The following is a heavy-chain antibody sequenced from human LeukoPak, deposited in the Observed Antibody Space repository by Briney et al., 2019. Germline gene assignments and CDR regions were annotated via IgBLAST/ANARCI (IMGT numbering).Heavy chain of an antibody. CDR1: GGSISSGSYY. Sequence: SETLSLTCTVSGGSISSGSYYWSWIRQPPGKGLEWIGYIYFTGSTNYNPSLRGRVTISVDTSKNQFSLKLTSVTAADTAVYYCASGTTVVTPWFDPWGQGTLVTVSS. J-gene: IGHJ5*02. CDR3: ASGTTVVTPWFDP. D-gene: IGHD4-23*01. CDR2: IYFTGST. V-gene: IGHV4-61*01.